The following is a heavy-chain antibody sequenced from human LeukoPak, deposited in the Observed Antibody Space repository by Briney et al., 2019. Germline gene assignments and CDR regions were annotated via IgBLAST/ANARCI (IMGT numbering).Heavy chain of an antibody. CDR1: GFTFSSYG. J-gene: IGHJ4*02. D-gene: IGHD3-10*01. V-gene: IGHV3-7*01. CDR3: ARDPPYYYGSGSYYRY. Sequence: GGSLRLSCAASGFTFSSYGMSWVRQAPGKGLEWVANIKQDGSEKYYVDSVKGRLTISRDNAKNSLYLQMNSLRAEDTAVYYCARDPPYYYGSGSYYRYWGQGTLVTVSS. CDR2: IKQDGSEK.